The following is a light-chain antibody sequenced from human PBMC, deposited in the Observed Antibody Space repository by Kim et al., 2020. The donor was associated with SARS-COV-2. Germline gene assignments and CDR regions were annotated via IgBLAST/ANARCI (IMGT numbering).Light chain of an antibody. Sequence: PGQSVTISCTGTSSDVGRYNRVSWYQQPPGTAPKLMIYDVNKRPSGVPDRFSGSKSGNTASLTISGLQAEDEADYYCCSYAGSSWVFGGGTQLTVL. CDR2: DVN. J-gene: IGLJ3*02. CDR3: CSYAGSSWV. V-gene: IGLV2-11*01. CDR1: SSDVGRYNR.